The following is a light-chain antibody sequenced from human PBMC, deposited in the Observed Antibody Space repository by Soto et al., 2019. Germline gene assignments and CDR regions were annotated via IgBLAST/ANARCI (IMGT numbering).Light chain of an antibody. CDR2: DVS. V-gene: IGLV2-14*01. J-gene: IGLJ3*02. CDR1: ISDVGSYNY. Sequence: QSALTQPASVSGSPGQSITISCTGTISDVGSYNYVSWYQQHPGKAPKLMIYDVSSRPSGVSNRFSGSKSGNTASLTISGLQAEDEADYYCSSYTSSSTLVFGGGTQLTVL. CDR3: SSYTSSSTLV.